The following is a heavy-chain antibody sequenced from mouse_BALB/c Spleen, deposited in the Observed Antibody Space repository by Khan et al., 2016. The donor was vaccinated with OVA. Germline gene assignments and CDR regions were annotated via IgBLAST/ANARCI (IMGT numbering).Heavy chain of an antibody. Sequence: EVQLQESGPGLVNPSQSLSLTCSVTGYSITSGYYWSWIRQFPGNRLEWMGYISYDGSNNYNPSLKNRISITRDTSKKQFFLKLNSVTTEDTATYYCASKSYGKGAYWGQGTLVTVSA. V-gene: IGHV3-6*02. CDR1: GYSITSGYY. D-gene: IGHD2-1*01. CDR2: ISYDGSN. CDR3: ASKSYGKGAY. J-gene: IGHJ3*01.